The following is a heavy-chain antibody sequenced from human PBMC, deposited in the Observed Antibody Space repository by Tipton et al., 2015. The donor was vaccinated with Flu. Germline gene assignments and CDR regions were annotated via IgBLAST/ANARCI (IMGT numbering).Heavy chain of an antibody. Sequence: TLSLTCTVSGGSISSSSYYWGWIRQPPGKGLEWIGSIYYTGITYDNPSLKSRVAISVDTSKNQFSLKLTSVTAADTAVYYCARLTYYDVDLKNFYFDYWGQGALVTVSS. CDR3: ARLTYYDVDLKNFYFDY. CDR2: IYYTGIT. V-gene: IGHV4-39*01. CDR1: GGSISSSSYY. J-gene: IGHJ4*02. D-gene: IGHD3-10*02.